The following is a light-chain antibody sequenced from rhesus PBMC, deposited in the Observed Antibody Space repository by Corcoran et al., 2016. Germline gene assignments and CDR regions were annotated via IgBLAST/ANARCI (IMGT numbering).Light chain of an antibody. CDR2: AAS. V-gene: IGKV1-25*01. J-gene: IGKJ4*01. CDR3: QQHNSYPLT. Sequence: DIQMTQSPSSLSASVGDRVTITCRASQGMSSYLAWDQQKPGKAPKLLSYAASTLQSGVPSRFSGSGSGTDFTLTFSSLQPEDFATYYCQQHNSYPLTFGGGTKVELK. CDR1: QGMSSY.